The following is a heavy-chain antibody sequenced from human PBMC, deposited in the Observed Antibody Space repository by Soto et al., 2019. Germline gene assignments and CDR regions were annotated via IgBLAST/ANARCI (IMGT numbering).Heavy chain of an antibody. CDR2: IYYSGST. V-gene: IGHV4-59*01. J-gene: IGHJ4*02. Sequence: PSETLSLTCTVSGGSISSYYLSWIRQPPGKGLEWIGYIYYSGSTNYNPSLKSRVTISVDTSKNQFSLKLSSVTAADTAVYYCARARYCSSTSCYPFDYWGQGTLVTVS. CDR1: GGSISSYY. CDR3: ARARYCSSTSCYPFDY. D-gene: IGHD2-2*01.